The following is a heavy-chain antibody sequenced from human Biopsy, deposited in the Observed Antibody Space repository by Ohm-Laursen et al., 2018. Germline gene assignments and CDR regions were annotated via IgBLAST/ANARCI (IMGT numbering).Heavy chain of an antibody. CDR2: LYIRGTT. D-gene: IGHD4-17*01. CDR1: GGSLSNFY. V-gene: IGHV4-4*07. Sequence: TLSLTCSVSGGSLSNFYWSWIRQPAGKGLEWIGRLYIRGTTNYNPYLKSRVIMSIDTSKNQFSLRLSSVTAEDTAVYYCASRYGDDYSYYGLDVWGQGTSVTVSS. CDR3: ASRYGDDYSYYGLDV. J-gene: IGHJ6*02.